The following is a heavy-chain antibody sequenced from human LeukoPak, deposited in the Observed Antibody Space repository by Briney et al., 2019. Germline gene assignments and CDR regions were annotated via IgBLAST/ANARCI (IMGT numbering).Heavy chain of an antibody. D-gene: IGHD2-8*02. CDR2: ISSRGDST. Sequence: PGGSLRLSCAAPGLIFSSHAMSWVRQTPEKGLEWVSAISSRGDSTYYADSVKGRFTISRDNSKNTLYLQMNSLRAEDTAVYYCAKVWGIVLVMAPSDYWGQGTLVTVSS. J-gene: IGHJ4*02. CDR3: AKVWGIVLVMAPSDY. V-gene: IGHV3-23*01. CDR1: GLIFSSHA.